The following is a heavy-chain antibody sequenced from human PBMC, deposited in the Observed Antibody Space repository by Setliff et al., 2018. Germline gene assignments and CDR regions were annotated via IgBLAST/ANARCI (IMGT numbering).Heavy chain of an antibody. CDR1: EFSLSDFH. Sequence: PGGSLRLSCAASEFSLSDFHMHWVRQAPGKGLEWVGRVRRNTNSYATAYSASLKGRFTMTIDTSATTVYMELQSLRSDDTAVYYCVRSSAPQVVLAADFDFWGQGTPVTVSS. J-gene: IGHJ4*02. V-gene: IGHV3-73*01. D-gene: IGHD6-19*01. CDR2: VRRNTNSYAT. CDR3: VRSSAPQVVLAADFDF.